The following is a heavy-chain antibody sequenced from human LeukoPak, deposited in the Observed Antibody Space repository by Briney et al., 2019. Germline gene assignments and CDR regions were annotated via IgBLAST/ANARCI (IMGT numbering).Heavy chain of an antibody. J-gene: IGHJ3*02. Sequence: SETLSLTCAVSGGSISSGGYPWSWIRQPPGQGLEWIGYIYHSGSTYYNPSLKSRVTISVDRSKNQFSLKLSSVTAADTAVYYCARLGSGNAFDIWGQGTMVTVSS. V-gene: IGHV4-30-2*01. CDR3: ARLGSGNAFDI. D-gene: IGHD3-10*01. CDR1: GGSISSGGYP. CDR2: IYHSGST.